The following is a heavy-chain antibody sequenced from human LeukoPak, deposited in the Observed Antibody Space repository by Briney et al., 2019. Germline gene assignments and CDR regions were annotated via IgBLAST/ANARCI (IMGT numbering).Heavy chain of an antibody. CDR2: IYYSGST. CDR3: ARGWIQLWRGFDY. V-gene: IGHV4-30-4*01. J-gene: IGHJ4*02. Sequence: SQTLSLTCTVSGGSISSGDYYWSWIRQPPGKGLEWIGYIYYSGSTYYNPSLKSRVIISVDTSKNQFSLKLSSVTAADTAVYYCARGWIQLWRGFDYWGQGTLVTVSS. D-gene: IGHD5-18*01. CDR1: GGSISSGDYY.